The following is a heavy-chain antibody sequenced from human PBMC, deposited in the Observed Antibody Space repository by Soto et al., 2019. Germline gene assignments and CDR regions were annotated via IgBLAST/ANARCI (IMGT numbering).Heavy chain of an antibody. J-gene: IGHJ4*02. V-gene: IGHV3-72*01. D-gene: IGHD3-3*01. CDR1: GFTFSDHY. Sequence: GSLRLSCAASGFTFSDHYMDWVRQAPGKGLEWVGRTRNKANSYTTEYAASVKGRFTISRDDSKNSLYLQMNSLKTEDTAVYYCARTYYDFWSGYYFDYWGQGTLVTVSS. CDR3: ARTYYDFWSGYYFDY. CDR2: TRNKANSYTT.